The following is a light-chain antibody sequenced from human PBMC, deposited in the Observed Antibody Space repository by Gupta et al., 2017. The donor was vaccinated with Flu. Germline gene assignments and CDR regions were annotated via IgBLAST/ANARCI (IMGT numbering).Light chain of an antibody. CDR3: QQSDTSPFN. J-gene: IGKJ3*01. Sequence: LSFSPGERATLSCCASRTVSRSYLAWYQQKRGQPPRLLIYGASNRAPGIPYRFSGSGSGTDFTLTITRLEPEDFAVYFCQQSDTSPFNFGP. CDR1: RTVSRSY. CDR2: GAS. V-gene: IGKV3-20*01.